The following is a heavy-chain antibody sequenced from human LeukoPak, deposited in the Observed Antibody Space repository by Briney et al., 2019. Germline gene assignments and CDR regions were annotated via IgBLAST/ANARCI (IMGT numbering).Heavy chain of an antibody. CDR2: IKQDESAK. CDR3: ARDTDGSLDY. Sequence: GGCLRLSCAASGFTFSNSWMAWVRQAPGQGLEWVANIKQDESAKHYSDSVKGRFTISRDNAKNSLCLQMTGLRAEDSALYYCARDTDGSLDYWGQGTLVTVSS. J-gene: IGHJ4*02. CDR1: GFTFSNSW. D-gene: IGHD5-24*01. V-gene: IGHV3-7*01.